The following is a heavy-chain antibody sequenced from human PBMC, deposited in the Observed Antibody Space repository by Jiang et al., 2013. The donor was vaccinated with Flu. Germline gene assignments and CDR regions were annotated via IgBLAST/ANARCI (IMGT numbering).Heavy chain of an antibody. Sequence: GAEVKKPGASVKVSCKASGYTFIDYYIHWVRQAPGQGLEWMGRISPNSGGTIYAQKFQGRVTVTRDTSISTAYIELSRLRSDDSAVYYCARGPNWNYGDYSYGMDVWGQGTPVTVSS. CDR3: ARGPNWNYGDYSYGMDV. CDR2: ISPNSGGT. CDR1: GYTFIDYY. D-gene: IGHD1-7*01. V-gene: IGHV1-2*06. J-gene: IGHJ6*02.